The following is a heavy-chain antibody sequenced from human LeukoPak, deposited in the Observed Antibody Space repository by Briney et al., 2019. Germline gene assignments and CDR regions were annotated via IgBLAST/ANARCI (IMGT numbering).Heavy chain of an antibody. D-gene: IGHD3-16*01. CDR2: INHSGST. CDR1: GGSFSGYY. Sequence: SETLSLTCAVYGGSFSGYYWSWIRQPPGKGLEWIGEINHSGSTNYNPSLKSRVTISVDTSKNQFSLKLSPVTAADTAVYYCAMLISGYWGQGTLVTVSS. V-gene: IGHV4-34*01. J-gene: IGHJ4*02. CDR3: AMLISGY.